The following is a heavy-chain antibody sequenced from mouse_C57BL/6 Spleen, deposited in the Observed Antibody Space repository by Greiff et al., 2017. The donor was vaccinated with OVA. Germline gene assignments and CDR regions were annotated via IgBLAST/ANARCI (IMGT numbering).Heavy chain of an antibody. CDR2: IDPSDSYT. CDR3: ARGGVATVVAKNYFDY. D-gene: IGHD1-1*01. V-gene: IGHV1-50*01. J-gene: IGHJ2*01. Sequence: QVQLKQPGAELVKPGASVKLSCKASGYTFTSYWMQWVKQRPGQGLEWIGEIDPSDSYTNYNQKFKGKATLTVDTSSSTAYMQLSSLTSEDSAVYYCARGGVATVVAKNYFDYWGQGTTLTVSS. CDR1: GYTFTSYW.